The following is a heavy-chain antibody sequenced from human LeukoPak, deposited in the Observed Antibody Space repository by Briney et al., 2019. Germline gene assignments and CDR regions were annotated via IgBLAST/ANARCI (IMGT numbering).Heavy chain of an antibody. Sequence: GGSLRLSCTASGFTFGDYAMSWFRQAPGKGLEWVSSISSSSSYIYYADSVKGRFAISRDNAKNSLYLQMNSLRAEDTAVYYCATSITGTKADYWGQGTLVTVSS. V-gene: IGHV3-21*01. CDR3: ATSITGTKADY. D-gene: IGHD1-20*01. CDR2: ISSSSSYI. CDR1: GFTFGDYA. J-gene: IGHJ4*02.